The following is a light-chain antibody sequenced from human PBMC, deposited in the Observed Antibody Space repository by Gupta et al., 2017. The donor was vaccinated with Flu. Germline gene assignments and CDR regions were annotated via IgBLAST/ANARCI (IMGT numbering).Light chain of an antibody. V-gene: IGLV2-11*01. J-gene: IGLJ1*01. CDR2: YVT. CDR3: SSHAGRVTWV. CDR1: SNDVGGSNR. Sequence: QSAPTQPRSVSGSPGQSVTISCTGSSNDVGGSNRVSCYQQRPGKAPKLILYYVTERPSGVPVRFSGSKSGNTASLTISGLQADDEADYYCSSHAGRVTWVFGTGTTVTVL.